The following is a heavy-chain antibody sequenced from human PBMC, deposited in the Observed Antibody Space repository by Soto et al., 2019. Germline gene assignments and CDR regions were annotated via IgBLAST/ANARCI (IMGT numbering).Heavy chain of an antibody. J-gene: IGHJ5*02. Sequence: SETLSLTCTFSVCSISSCFYYLSFIRQHPGKGLEWIGYIYYSVSTYYNPSLKSRVTISVDTSKNQFSLKLSSVTSAETAVYYCARAEEDYKWLEQWGKGTMVNVSS. V-gene: IGHV4-31*03. CDR2: IYYSVST. CDR1: VCSISSCFYY. CDR3: ARAEEDYKWLEQ.